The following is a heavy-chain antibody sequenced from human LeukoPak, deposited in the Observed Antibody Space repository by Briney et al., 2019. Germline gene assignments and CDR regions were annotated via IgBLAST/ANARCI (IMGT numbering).Heavy chain of an antibody. Sequence: GGSLRLSCAASGFTFSSYDMHWVRQATGKGLEWVSAIGTAGDTYYPGSVKGRFTISRENAKNFLYLQMNSLRAGDTAVYYCARSSGGYGMDVWGQGTTVTVSS. CDR1: GFTFSSYD. D-gene: IGHD3-10*01. J-gene: IGHJ6*02. V-gene: IGHV3-13*04. CDR3: ARSSGGYGMDV. CDR2: IGTAGDT.